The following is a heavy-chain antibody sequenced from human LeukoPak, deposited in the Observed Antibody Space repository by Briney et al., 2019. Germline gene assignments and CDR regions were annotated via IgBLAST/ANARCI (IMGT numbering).Heavy chain of an antibody. Sequence: SETLSLTCTVSGGSISSYYWSWIRQPPGKGLEWIGYISYSGTTNYNPSLKSRVTISVDTSKNQFSLKLSSVTAADTAVYYCARHANFYDSSGYYHYFFDYWGQGTPVTVSS. CDR3: ARHANFYDSSGYYHYFFDY. V-gene: IGHV4-59*08. J-gene: IGHJ4*02. D-gene: IGHD3-22*01. CDR1: GGSISSYY. CDR2: ISYSGTT.